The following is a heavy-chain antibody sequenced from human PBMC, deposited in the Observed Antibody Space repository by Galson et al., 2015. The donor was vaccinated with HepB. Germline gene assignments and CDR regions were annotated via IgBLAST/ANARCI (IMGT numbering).Heavy chain of an antibody. CDR3: ARGATYCTNDVCFSNFDY. CDR2: TYYRSKWYN. CDR1: GDSVSSNFAS. Sequence: CAISGDSVSSNFASWHWIRESPSRGLEWLGRTYYRSKWYNDYALSVKSRMTISPDTSQNQFSLQLISVTPEDTAVYYCARGATYCTNDVCFSNFDYWGQGTLVTVSS. D-gene: IGHD2-8*01. J-gene: IGHJ4*02. V-gene: IGHV6-1*01.